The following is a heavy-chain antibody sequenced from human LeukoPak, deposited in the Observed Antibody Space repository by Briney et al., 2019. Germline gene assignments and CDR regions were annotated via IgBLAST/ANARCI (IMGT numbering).Heavy chain of an antibody. J-gene: IGHJ3*02. V-gene: IGHV3-30*03. CDR3: GFPDYYDSKDAFDI. Sequence: PGGSLRLSCAASGFTFSSYGMHWVRQAPGKGLEWVAVISYDGSNKYYADSVKGRFTISRDNSKNTLYLQMNSLRAEDTAVYYCGFPDYYDSKDAFDIWGQGTMVTVSS. D-gene: IGHD3-22*01. CDR1: GFTFSSYG. CDR2: ISYDGSNK.